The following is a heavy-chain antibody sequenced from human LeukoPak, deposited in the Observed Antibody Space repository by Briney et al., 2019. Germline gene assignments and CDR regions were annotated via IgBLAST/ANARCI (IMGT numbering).Heavy chain of an antibody. CDR2: IYYSGST. V-gene: IGHV4-61*08. J-gene: IGHJ4*02. CDR3: ARVGGSSGYYPPYYLDY. D-gene: IGHD3-22*01. CDR1: GGSISSGGYY. Sequence: SQTLSLTCTVSGGSISSGGYYWSWIRQPPGKGLEWIGYIYYSGSTNYNPSLKSRVTISVDTSKNQFSLKLSSVTAADTAVYYCARVGGSSGYYPPYYLDYWGQGTLVTVSS.